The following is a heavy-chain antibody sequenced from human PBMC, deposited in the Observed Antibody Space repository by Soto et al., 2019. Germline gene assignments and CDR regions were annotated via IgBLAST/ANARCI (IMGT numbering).Heavy chain of an antibody. J-gene: IGHJ5*01. Sequence: GGSLRLSCAASGFSFSTYNMGWVRQAPGKGPEWIAYISTTSFTIYYADSVKGRFTISRDNDRNSLYLEMNSLRDEDTAVYYCARDRCYDGTCYSASDSWGQGTLVTV. D-gene: IGHD2-15*01. CDR1: GFSFSTYN. CDR3: ARDRCYDGTCYSASDS. V-gene: IGHV3-48*02. CDR2: ISTTSFTI.